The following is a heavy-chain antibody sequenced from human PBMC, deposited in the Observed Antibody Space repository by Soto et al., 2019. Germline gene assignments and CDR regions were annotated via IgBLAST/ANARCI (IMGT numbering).Heavy chain of an antibody. CDR2: INPSGGST. V-gene: IGHV1-46*01. Sequence: QVQLVQSGAEVKKPGASVKVSCQASGYTFTSYYMHWVRQAPGQGLEWMGIINPSGGSTSYAQKFQGRVTMTRDTSTSTVYMELSSLRSEDTAVYYCARDRNVDTAMVNPYYGMEVWGQGTTVTVSS. J-gene: IGHJ6*02. D-gene: IGHD5-18*01. CDR1: GYTFTSYY. CDR3: ARDRNVDTAMVNPYYGMEV.